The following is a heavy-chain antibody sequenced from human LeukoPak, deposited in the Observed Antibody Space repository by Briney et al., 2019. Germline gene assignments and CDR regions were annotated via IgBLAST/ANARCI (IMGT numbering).Heavy chain of an antibody. Sequence: ASVKVSCKASGGTFSSYAISWVRQAPGQGLEWMGGIIPIFGTANYAQKFQGRVTITADESTSTAYMELSSMRSEDTAVYYCASGWIVVVITYYYYGMDVWGQGTMVTVSS. V-gene: IGHV1-69*13. CDR2: IIPIFGTA. J-gene: IGHJ6*02. D-gene: IGHD3-22*01. CDR3: ASGWIVVVITYYYYGMDV. CDR1: GGTFSSYA.